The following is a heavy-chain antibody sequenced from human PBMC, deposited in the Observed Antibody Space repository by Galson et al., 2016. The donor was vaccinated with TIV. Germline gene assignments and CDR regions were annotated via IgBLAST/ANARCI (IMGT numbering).Heavy chain of an antibody. J-gene: IGHJ4*02. Sequence: SLRLSCAASGFTFSSQWMSWVRQAPGKGPDFVASISEDGTVKYYVDSVKGRFTISRDNAKNSLFLQMNSLGVEDTAVYYCVRGDFWGQGTLVTVPS. D-gene: IGHD3/OR15-3a*01. CDR2: ISEDGTVK. CDR1: GFTFSSQW. V-gene: IGHV3-7*01. CDR3: VRGDF.